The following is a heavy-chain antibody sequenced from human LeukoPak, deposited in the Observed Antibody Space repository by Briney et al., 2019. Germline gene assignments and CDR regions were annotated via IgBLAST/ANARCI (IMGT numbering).Heavy chain of an antibody. CDR2: IYHSGST. CDR1: GGSISSSNW. Sequence: SGALSLTCAVSGGSISSSNWWSWVRQPPGKGLEWIGEIYHSGSTNYNPSLKSRVTISVDKSKNQFSLKLSSVTAADTAVYYCARRVVPAALGLDYWGQGTLVTVSS. D-gene: IGHD2-2*01. V-gene: IGHV4-4*02. CDR3: ARRVVPAALGLDY. J-gene: IGHJ4*02.